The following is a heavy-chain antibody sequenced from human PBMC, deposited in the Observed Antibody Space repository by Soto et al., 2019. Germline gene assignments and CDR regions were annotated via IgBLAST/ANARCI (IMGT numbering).Heavy chain of an antibody. CDR1: GFTFSSYA. CDR3: ARQLYRGGQFDY. Sequence: GGSLRLSCAASGFTFSSYAMHWVRQAPGKGLEYVSAISSNGGSTYYANSVKGRFTISRDNSKNTLYLQMGSLRAEDMAVYYCARQLYRGGQFDYWGQGTLVTVSS. V-gene: IGHV3-64*01. J-gene: IGHJ4*02. D-gene: IGHD2-2*02. CDR2: ISSNGGST.